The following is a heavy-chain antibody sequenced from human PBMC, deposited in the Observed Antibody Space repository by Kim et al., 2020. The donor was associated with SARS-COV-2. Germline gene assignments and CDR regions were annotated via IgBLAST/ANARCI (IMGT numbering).Heavy chain of an antibody. CDR3: VYRGRGYRSFFDY. V-gene: IGHV4-34*01. Sequence: SETLSLTCAVSGGSFSGYYWSWVRRAPGKGLEWIGEIDPSGTTNYNPSLESRVAISGDTSQDQFFLRLSSLTAADTATYYCVYRGRGYRSFFDYWGQGTLVTVSS. CDR2: IDPSGTT. J-gene: IGHJ4*02. CDR1: GGSFSGYY. D-gene: IGHD5-18*01.